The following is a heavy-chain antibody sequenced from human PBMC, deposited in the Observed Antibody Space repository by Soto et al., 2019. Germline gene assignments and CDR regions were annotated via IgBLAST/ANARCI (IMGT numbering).Heavy chain of an antibody. CDR1: RFTFSSYG. CDR2: ISGSGGST. Sequence: HPGGSLRLSCAASRFTFSSYGMSWVRQAPGKGLEWASSISGSGGSTYYADSVNGRFTISRDNSKNTLYLQMNSLRAEDTAVYYCAKAGSLGEDYYMDVWGKGTTVTVSS. CDR3: AKAGSLGEDYYMDV. D-gene: IGHD3-10*01. V-gene: IGHV3-23*01. J-gene: IGHJ6*03.